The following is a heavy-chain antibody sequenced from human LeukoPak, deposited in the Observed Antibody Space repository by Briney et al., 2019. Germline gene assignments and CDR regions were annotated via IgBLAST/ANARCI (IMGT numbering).Heavy chain of an antibody. Sequence: GGSLRLSCAASGFTFSYYAMSWVRQAPGKGLEWVSAISGNGDNTYYADSVKGRFTISRDNSKNTLYLQMNSLRAEDTAVYYCAKRSTYYDFWSGIDYWGQGTLVTVSS. V-gene: IGHV3-23*01. CDR2: ISGNGDNT. CDR1: GFTFSYYA. D-gene: IGHD3-3*01. CDR3: AKRSTYYDFWSGIDY. J-gene: IGHJ4*02.